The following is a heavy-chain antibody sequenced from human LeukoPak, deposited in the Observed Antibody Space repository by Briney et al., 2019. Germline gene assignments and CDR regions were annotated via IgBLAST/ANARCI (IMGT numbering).Heavy chain of an antibody. CDR2: INEDGSEK. CDR3: ARDLPDY. V-gene: IGHV3-7*03. Sequence: GGSLRLSCVGSGFTFGTYWMTWVRLAPGKGLEWVANINEDGSEKHYVGSVEGRFTISRDNAKNSVYLQMSSLRAEDMAVYYCARDLPDYWGQGTLVTVSS. CDR1: GFTFGTYW. J-gene: IGHJ4*02.